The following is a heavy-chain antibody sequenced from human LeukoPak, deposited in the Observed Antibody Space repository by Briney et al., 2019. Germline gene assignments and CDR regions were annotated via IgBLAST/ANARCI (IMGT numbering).Heavy chain of an antibody. CDR2: ISSSGSII. J-gene: IGHJ5*02. CDR1: GFTFSSYE. V-gene: IGHV3-48*03. D-gene: IGHD3-22*01. CDR3: ARDRYYYDSSGFDP. Sequence: GSLRLSCAASGFTFSSYEMNCVRQAPGKGLEWVSYISSSGSIIYYADCVKGRFTISRDNAKNSLYLQMNSLRAEDTAVYYCARDRYYYDSSGFDPWGQGTLVTVSS.